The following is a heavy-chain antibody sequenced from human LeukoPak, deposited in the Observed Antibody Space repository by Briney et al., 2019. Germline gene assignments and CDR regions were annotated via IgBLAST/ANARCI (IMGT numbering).Heavy chain of an antibody. CDR1: GYTFTSYD. Sequence: GASVKVSCKASGYTFTSYDINWVRQATGQGLEWMGWMNPNSGSTGYAQKFQGRVTMTRNTSISTAYMELSSLRSEDTAVYYCARLYYGDYGPSHYYYYYMDVWGKGTTVTVSS. CDR3: ARLYYGDYGPSHYYYYYMDV. CDR2: MNPNSGST. V-gene: IGHV1-8*01. J-gene: IGHJ6*03. D-gene: IGHD4-17*01.